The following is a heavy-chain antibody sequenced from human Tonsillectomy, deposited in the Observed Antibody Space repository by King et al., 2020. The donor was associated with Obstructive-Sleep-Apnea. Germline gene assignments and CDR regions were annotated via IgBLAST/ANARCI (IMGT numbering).Heavy chain of an antibody. CDR1: GGSISSSSYY. D-gene: IGHD2-2*01. J-gene: IGHJ6*02. Sequence: QLQESGPGLVKPSETLSLTCTVSGGSISSSSYYWGCIRQPPGKGLEWIGCIYYSGSTYYNPSLKSRVTISIDKSKNQFSLKLSSVTAADTAVYYCAREGDIVVVPAANMDVWGQGTTVTVSS. CDR3: AREGDIVVVPAANMDV. V-gene: IGHV4-39*07. CDR2: IYYSGST.